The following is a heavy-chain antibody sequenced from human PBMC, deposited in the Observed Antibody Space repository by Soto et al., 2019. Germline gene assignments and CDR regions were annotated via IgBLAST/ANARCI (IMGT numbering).Heavy chain of an antibody. Sequence: PGESLKISCKGSGYSFTNYWIGWVRQMPGKGLEWMGIIYPGDSDTRYSPSFQGRVTISADKSISTAYLQWSSLKASDTAMYYCARHGSRGSSSQRYYYYAMDVWGQGTTVTVSS. CDR3: ARHGSRGSSSQRYYYYAMDV. J-gene: IGHJ6*02. CDR2: IYPGDSDT. V-gene: IGHV5-51*01. D-gene: IGHD6-6*01. CDR1: GYSFTNYW.